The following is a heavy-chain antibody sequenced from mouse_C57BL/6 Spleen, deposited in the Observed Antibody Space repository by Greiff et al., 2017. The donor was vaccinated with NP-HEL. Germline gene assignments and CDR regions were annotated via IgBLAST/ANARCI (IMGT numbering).Heavy chain of an antibody. J-gene: IGHJ3*01. Sequence: QVQLQQPGAELVMPGASVKLSCKASGYTFTSYWMHWVKQRPGQGLEWIGEIDPSDSYTNYNQKFKGKSTLTVDKSSSTAYMQLSSLTSEDSAVYYCAREEGYGYAPWGQGTLVTVSA. CDR1: GYTFTSYW. CDR3: AREEGYGYAP. V-gene: IGHV1-69*01. D-gene: IGHD2-2*01. CDR2: IDPSDSYT.